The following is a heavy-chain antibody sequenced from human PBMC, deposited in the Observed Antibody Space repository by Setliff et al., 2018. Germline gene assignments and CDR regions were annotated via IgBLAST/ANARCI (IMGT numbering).Heavy chain of an antibody. CDR3: ARDAEPSAISLYYFDY. CDR2: ISSSSSYI. V-gene: IGHV3-21*01. J-gene: IGHJ4*02. CDR1: GFTFSSYS. D-gene: IGHD2-2*02. Sequence: LRLSCAASGFTFSSYSMNWVRQAPGKGLEWVSSISSSSSYIYYADSVKGRFTISRDNAENSLYLQMNSLRAEDTAVYYCARDAEPSAISLYYFDYWGQGTLVTVSS.